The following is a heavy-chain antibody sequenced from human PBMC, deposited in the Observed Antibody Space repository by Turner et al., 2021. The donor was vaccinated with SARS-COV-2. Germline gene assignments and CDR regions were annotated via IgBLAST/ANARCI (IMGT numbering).Heavy chain of an antibody. J-gene: IGHJ2*01. CDR2: MSYSEMT. CDR1: GGSVTNSFYF. D-gene: IGHD2-21*02. CDR3: ATKTHCGSDCYSKYFDL. Sequence: QLQLYESRPGQVNAAETLSRTRGVSGGSVTNSFYFWGWVRQAPGRGLEWFASMSYSEMTYHNPSLRSRVSLSKDTSKNQFSLRLTSLTAADTAIYYCATKTHCGSDCYSKYFDLWGRGTPVAVAS. V-gene: IGHV4-39*01.